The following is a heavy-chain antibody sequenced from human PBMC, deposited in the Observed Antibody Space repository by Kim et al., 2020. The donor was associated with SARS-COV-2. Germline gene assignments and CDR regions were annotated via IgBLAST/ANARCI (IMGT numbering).Heavy chain of an antibody. CDR3: ARGRYSSSWDGMRDWFDP. Sequence: SETLSLTCAVYGGSFSGYYWSWIRQPPGKGLEWIGEINHSGSTNYNPSLKSRVTISVDTSKNQFSLKLSSVTAADTAVYYCARGRYSSSWDGMRDWFDPWGQGTLVTVSS. CDR1: GGSFSGYY. D-gene: IGHD6-13*01. J-gene: IGHJ5*02. CDR2: INHSGST. V-gene: IGHV4-34*01.